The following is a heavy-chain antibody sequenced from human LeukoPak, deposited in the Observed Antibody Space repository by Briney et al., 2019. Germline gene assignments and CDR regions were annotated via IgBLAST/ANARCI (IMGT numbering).Heavy chain of an antibody. CDR3: ARVWAWGSGNYFDN. Sequence: TGGSLRLSCAASGFTFDAFGMTWVRQAPGRGLEGVSAIRGDAGSTGYADSVKGRFTISRDNAKNSLYLQMNSLRVEDTALYYCARVWAWGSGNYFDNWGQGTLVTVSS. CDR1: GFTFDAFG. V-gene: IGHV3-20*04. D-gene: IGHD7-27*01. CDR2: IRGDAGST. J-gene: IGHJ4*02.